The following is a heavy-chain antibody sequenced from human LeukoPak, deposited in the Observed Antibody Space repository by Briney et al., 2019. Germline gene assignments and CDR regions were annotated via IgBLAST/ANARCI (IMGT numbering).Heavy chain of an antibody. CDR2: INHIGSN. J-gene: IGHJ4*02. CDR1: GGSFSGYY. D-gene: IGHD3-3*01. CDR3: ARVRFLEWSEYFDY. Sequence: SETLSLTCAVYGGSFSGYYWSWIRQPPGKGLGWIGEINHIGSNNYHTSLKRRVTIAVETSKNQFFLKLSSVTAADTAVYYCARVRFLEWSEYFDYWGQGTLVTVSS. V-gene: IGHV4-34*01.